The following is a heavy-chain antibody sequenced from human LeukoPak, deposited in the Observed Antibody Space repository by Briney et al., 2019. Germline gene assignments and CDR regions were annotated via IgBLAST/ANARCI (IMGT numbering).Heavy chain of an antibody. V-gene: IGHV4-34*01. CDR2: INHSGST. D-gene: IGHD2-15*01. CDR1: GGSFSGYY. Sequence: SETLSLTCAVYGGSFSGYYRSWIRQPPGKGLEWIGEINHSGSTNYNPSLKSRVTISVDTSKNQFSLKLSSVTAADTAVYYCAIRRRLPLLYYFDYWGQGTLVTVSS. CDR3: AIRRRLPLLYYFDY. J-gene: IGHJ4*02.